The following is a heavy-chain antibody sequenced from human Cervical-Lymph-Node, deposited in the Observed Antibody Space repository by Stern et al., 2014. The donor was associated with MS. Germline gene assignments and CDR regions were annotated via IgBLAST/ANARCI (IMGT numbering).Heavy chain of an antibody. CDR3: AKATYYYESKGYFDH. D-gene: IGHD3-22*01. CDR1: GFTFSNYA. J-gene: IGHJ4*02. Sequence: EVQLVESGGDLVRPGGSLELSCAASGFTFSNYAMTWVRQAPGKRPEWVAVISGNGGSTHHADSVSGRFTISRDNSKNMVFLQMYSLRTEDTAAYYCAKATYYYESKGYFDHWGQGTLVTVSS. CDR2: ISGNGGST. V-gene: IGHV3-23*04.